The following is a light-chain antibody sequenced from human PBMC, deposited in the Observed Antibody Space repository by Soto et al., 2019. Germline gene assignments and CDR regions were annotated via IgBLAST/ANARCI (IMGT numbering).Light chain of an antibody. J-gene: IGLJ2*01. V-gene: IGLV2-23*02. CDR2: DVS. Sequence: QSALTQPASVSGSPGQSIAISCTGTSSDIGNYNLVSRYQQHPGKAPKVMIYDVSKRPSGVSDRFSGSKSGNTASLTISGLQAEDEADYYCSSYAGSSTPVVFGGGTKLTVL. CDR3: SSYAGSSTPVV. CDR1: SSDIGNYNL.